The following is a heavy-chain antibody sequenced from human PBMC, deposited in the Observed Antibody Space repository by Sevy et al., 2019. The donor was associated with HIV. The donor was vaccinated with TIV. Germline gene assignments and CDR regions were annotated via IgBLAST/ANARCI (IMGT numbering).Heavy chain of an antibody. CDR3: ARATYYYDSSGYYLGPYYYYGMDV. CDR2: ISYDGSNK. Sequence: GGSLRLSCAASGFTFSSYAMHWVRQAPGKGLEWVAVISYDGSNKYYADSVKGRFTISRDNSKNTLYLQMNSLRAEDTAVYHCARATYYYDSSGYYLGPYYYYGMDVWGQGTTVTVSS. J-gene: IGHJ6*02. D-gene: IGHD3-22*01. V-gene: IGHV3-30-3*01. CDR1: GFTFSSYA.